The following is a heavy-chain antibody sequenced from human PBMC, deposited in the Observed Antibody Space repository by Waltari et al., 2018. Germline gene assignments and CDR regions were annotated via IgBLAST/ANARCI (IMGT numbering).Heavy chain of an antibody. D-gene: IGHD3-3*01. J-gene: IGHJ4*02. Sequence: QVQLVQSGAEVTKPGASVQVPRQASGFTFTDYDINRVRQATGTGLERMGWMNPNSGNTGYAQKFQGIVTMTRNTSISTAYMELSSLRSEDTAVYYCARGFHRYYDFWSGPIGDYWGQGTLVTVSS. CDR2: MNPNSGNT. CDR3: ARGFHRYYDFWSGPIGDY. CDR1: GFTFTDYD. V-gene: IGHV1-8*01.